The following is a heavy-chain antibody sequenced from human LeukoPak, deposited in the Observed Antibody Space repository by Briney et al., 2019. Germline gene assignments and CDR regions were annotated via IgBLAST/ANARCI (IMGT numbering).Heavy chain of an antibody. CDR2: ISGSGDNR. Sequence: GGSLRFSCAASGFTFSSYGMSWVRQAPGKGLEWVSSISGSGDNRYYADSVKGRFTISRDNSKNTLYLQMNSLRADDTAVYYCASPPTVTTFDSWGQGTLVTVSS. J-gene: IGHJ4*02. D-gene: IGHD4-11*01. V-gene: IGHV3-23*01. CDR3: ASPPTVTTFDS. CDR1: GFTFSSYG.